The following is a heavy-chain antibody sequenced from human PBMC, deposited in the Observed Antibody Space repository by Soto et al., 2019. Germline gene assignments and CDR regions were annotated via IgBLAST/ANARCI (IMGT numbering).Heavy chain of an antibody. J-gene: IGHJ4*02. CDR3: ARPLGGYSYGFDY. CDR2: IWYDGSNK. V-gene: IGHV3-33*01. Sequence: GGSLRLSWAASGFTFSSYGMHWVRQAPGKGLEWVAVIWYDGSNKYYADSVKGRFTISRDNPKNTLYLQMNSLRAEDTAVYYCARPLGGYSYGFDYWGQGTLVTVSS. D-gene: IGHD5-18*01. CDR1: GFTFSSYG.